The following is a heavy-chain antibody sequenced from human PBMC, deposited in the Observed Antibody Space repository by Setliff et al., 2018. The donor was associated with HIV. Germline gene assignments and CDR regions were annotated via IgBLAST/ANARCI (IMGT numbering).Heavy chain of an antibody. CDR1: GGSISSYY. CDR2: IYYRGGT. Sequence: SETLSLTCTVSGGSISSYYWSWIRQPPGKGLEWIGYIYYRGGTNYNPSLKSRLTISVDAAKNQFSLKLSSVTTADTAVYYCARATATWLVENWGQGTLVKVSS. V-gene: IGHV4-59*01. D-gene: IGHD2-15*01. J-gene: IGHJ4*02. CDR3: ARATATWLVEN.